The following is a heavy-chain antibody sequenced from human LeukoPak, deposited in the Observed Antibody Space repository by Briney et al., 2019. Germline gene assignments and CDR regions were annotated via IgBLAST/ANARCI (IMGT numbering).Heavy chain of an antibody. CDR3: ARDVYGDYAIDY. CDR2: ISGTSSPR. J-gene: IGHJ4*02. V-gene: IGHV3-48*04. D-gene: IGHD4-17*01. Sequence: GGSPRLSCAASGFTFSSYSMNWVRQAPGKGLEWVSYISGTSSPRYYADSVKGRFTITRDNAKNSLYLQMNSLRAEDTAVYYCARDVYGDYAIDYWGQGTLVTVSS. CDR1: GFTFSSYS.